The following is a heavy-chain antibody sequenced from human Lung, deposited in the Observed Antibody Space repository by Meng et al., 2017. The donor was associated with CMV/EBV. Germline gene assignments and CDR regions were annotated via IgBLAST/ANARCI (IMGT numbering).Heavy chain of an antibody. J-gene: IGHJ6*02. CDR1: GGSISSYY. CDR2: IYYSGST. V-gene: IGHV4-59*01. D-gene: IGHD5-18*01. CDR3: ARGARRLNSPYHYYYGMDV. Sequence: LXCTVSGGSISSYYLSWIRQAPGKGLEWIWYIYYSGSTNYNPSLKSRVTISVDTSKNRFSLKLSSVTAADTAVYYCARGARRLNSPYHYYYGMDVXGQGXTVTVSS.